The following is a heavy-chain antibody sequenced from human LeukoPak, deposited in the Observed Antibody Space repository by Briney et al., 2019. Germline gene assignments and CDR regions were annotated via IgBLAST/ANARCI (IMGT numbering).Heavy chain of an antibody. V-gene: IGHV3-21*01. Sequence: GGSLRLSCVVSGFTFSNYWMSWVRQAPGKGLEWVSSISSSSSYIYYADSVKGRFTISRDNAKNSLYLQMNSLRAEDTAVYYCARNLRGHGVDYWGQGTLVTVSS. CDR2: ISSSSSYI. CDR3: ARNLRGHGVDY. CDR1: GFTFSNYW. D-gene: IGHD5-12*01. J-gene: IGHJ4*02.